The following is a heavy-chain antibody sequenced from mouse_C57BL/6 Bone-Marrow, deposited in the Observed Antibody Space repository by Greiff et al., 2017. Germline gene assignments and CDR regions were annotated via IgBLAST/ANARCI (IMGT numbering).Heavy chain of an antibody. CDR1: GFTFSDYY. J-gene: IGHJ1*03. D-gene: IGHD2-1*01. V-gene: IGHV5-12*01. Sequence: EVQLVESGGGLVQPGGSLKLSCAASGFTFSDYYMYWVRQTPEKRLEWVAYISNGGGSTYYPDTVKGRFTISRDNAKNTLYLQMSRLKSEDTAMYYCARQGNDWYFDVWGTGTTVTVSS. CDR2: ISNGGGST. CDR3: ARQGNDWYFDV.